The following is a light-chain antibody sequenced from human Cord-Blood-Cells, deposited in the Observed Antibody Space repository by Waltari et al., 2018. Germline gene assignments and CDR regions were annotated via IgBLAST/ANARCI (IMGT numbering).Light chain of an antibody. CDR3: YPTDSSGNHYV. CDR1: ALPKKY. CDR2: EES. J-gene: IGLJ1*01. V-gene: IGLV3-10*01. Sequence: SYELTQPPSVSVSPGQTARITCSGDALPKKYAYWYQQKSGQAPVLVIYEESKRPSGSPGGFSCSSSGTMATLTISGAQVEDEADLYFYPTDSSGNHYVFGTGTKVTVL.